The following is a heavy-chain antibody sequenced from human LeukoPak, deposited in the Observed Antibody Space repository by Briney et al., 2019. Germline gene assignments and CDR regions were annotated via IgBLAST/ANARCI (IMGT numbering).Heavy chain of an antibody. Sequence: GGSLRLSCAASGFTFSSYAMTWVRQAPGKGLEWVSAISGSGVSTYYADSVKGRFTISRDNSKNTLYLQMSSLRAEDTAVYYCAKQLDSGNYYPTGDDYWGQGTLVTVSS. CDR3: AKQLDSGNYYPTGDDY. V-gene: IGHV3-23*01. J-gene: IGHJ4*02. CDR2: ISGSGVST. CDR1: GFTFSSYA. D-gene: IGHD3-10*01.